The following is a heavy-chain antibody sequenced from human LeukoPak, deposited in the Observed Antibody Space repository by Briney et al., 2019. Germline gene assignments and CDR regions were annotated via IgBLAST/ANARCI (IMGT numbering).Heavy chain of an antibody. J-gene: IGHJ4*02. CDR1: GSSISRHY. V-gene: IGHV4-59*11. CDR2: THFSGST. Sequence: NPSETLSLTCSVSGSSISRHYWTWIRQPPGKGLERIGYTHFSGSTNYNPSLKSRATTSLDRAKNQISLTLTSVSAADTAVYFCARAKAAGSYDFWGQGTLVTVSS. D-gene: IGHD6-13*01. CDR3: ARAKAAGSYDF.